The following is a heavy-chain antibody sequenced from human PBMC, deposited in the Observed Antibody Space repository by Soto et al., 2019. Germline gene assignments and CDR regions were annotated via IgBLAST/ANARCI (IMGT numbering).Heavy chain of an antibody. D-gene: IGHD3-10*01. CDR2: ISWNSGNI. CDR1: GFTFDDYA. Sequence: EVQLVESGGGLVQPGRSLRLSCAASGFTFDDYAMHWVRQAPGKGLEWVSGISWNSGNIGYADSVKGRFTISRDSAKNSLYLQMNSLRAEDTALYYCAKGNWVTSHPGGAFDIWGLGTMVTVSS. V-gene: IGHV3-9*01. CDR3: AKGNWVTSHPGGAFDI. J-gene: IGHJ3*02.